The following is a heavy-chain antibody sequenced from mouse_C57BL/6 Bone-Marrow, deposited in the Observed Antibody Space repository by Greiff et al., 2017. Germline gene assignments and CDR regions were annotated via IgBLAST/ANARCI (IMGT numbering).Heavy chain of an antibody. J-gene: IGHJ3*01. Sequence: DVMLVESGGGLVQPGESLKLSCESNEYEFPSHDMSWVRKTPEKRLELVAAINSDGGSTYYPDTMERRFIISRDNTKKTLYLQMSSLRSEDTALYYCARPPTIVTTRAYWGQGTLVTVSA. V-gene: IGHV5-2*01. D-gene: IGHD2-5*01. CDR2: INSDGGST. CDR3: ARPPTIVTTRAY. CDR1: EYEFPSHD.